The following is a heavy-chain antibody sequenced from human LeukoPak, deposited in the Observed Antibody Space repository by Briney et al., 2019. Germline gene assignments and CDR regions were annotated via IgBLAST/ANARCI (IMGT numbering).Heavy chain of an antibody. CDR2: IWYDVSKK. D-gene: IGHD3-22*01. Sequence: SGGSLRLSCASSGFTFSSYGMHWVRQAPGKGLEWVAVIWYDVSKKYYADSVKGRFTISRDNVKNTLYLQMNSLSAEDMAVYYCARDPTAYYDSSGYYLNTIDYWGQGTLVTVSS. J-gene: IGHJ4*02. CDR3: ARDPTAYYDSSGYYLNTIDY. CDR1: GFTFSSYG. V-gene: IGHV3-33*01.